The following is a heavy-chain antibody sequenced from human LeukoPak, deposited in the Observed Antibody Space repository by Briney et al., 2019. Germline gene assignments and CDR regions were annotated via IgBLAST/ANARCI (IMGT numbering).Heavy chain of an antibody. D-gene: IGHD2-15*01. J-gene: IGHJ4*02. V-gene: IGHV1-2*02. Sequence: MGWINPNTGGTNSAQQFQGRVTMTRDTSMTTAYMELSSLKSDDTAVYYCARHYSPSMYDGIGGYWGQGTLVTVSS. CDR3: ARHYSPSMYDGIGGY. CDR2: INPNTGGT.